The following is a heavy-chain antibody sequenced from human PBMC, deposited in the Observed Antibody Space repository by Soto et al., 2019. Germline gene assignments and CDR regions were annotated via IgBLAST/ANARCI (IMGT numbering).Heavy chain of an antibody. V-gene: IGHV6-1*01. CDR2: IYYKSRWYN. CDR3: ARDWGYDPDPTYSCGMDV. Sequence: SQTLSLTCAISGGTVSTNTAAWNWIRQSPSRGLEWLGRIYYKSRWYNDYSESLKGRIAIIPDTSRNQFSLQLNSVIPEDTAVYYCARDWGYDPDPTYSCGMDVSGPATKLTVS. CDR1: GGTVSTNTAA. D-gene: IGHD5-12*01. J-gene: IGHJ6*02.